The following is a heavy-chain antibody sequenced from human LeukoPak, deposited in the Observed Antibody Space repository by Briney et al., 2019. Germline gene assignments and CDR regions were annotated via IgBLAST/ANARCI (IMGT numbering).Heavy chain of an antibody. J-gene: IGHJ4*02. Sequence: APVKVSCKTSGYTFTSYFMHWVRQAPGQGLEWMGIINPSDGSTSYAQKFQGRVTMTRDTSTRTVYMELSSLRSEDTAVHFCARSQGMATVSLTFDYWGQGTLVTVSS. CDR2: INPSDGST. CDR1: GYTFTSYF. V-gene: IGHV1-46*01. CDR3: ARSQGMATVSLTFDY. D-gene: IGHD5-24*01.